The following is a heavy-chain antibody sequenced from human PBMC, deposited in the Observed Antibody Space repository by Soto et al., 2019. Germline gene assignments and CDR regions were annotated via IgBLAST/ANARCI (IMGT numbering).Heavy chain of an antibody. Sequence: SDTLSLTCTVSGVSIRSSSSYWGWIGQPPGKCLEWIGSIYYWWCTYYNPSLRSRVTMSVDTSKVQFSLKMSSVTAAVTAVYYCSRLMDEYCSGGSCYVFDYWGQGTLVTVS. CDR1: GVSIRSSSSY. CDR3: SRLMDEYCSGGSCYVFDY. J-gene: IGHJ4*02. CDR2: IYYWWCT. V-gene: IGHV4-39*01. D-gene: IGHD2-15*01.